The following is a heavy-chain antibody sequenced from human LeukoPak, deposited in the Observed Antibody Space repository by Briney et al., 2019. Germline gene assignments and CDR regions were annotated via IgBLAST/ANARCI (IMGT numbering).Heavy chain of an antibody. J-gene: IGHJ4*02. CDR1: GFTFANYA. CDR2: ISRSGDTT. V-gene: IGHV3-23*01. Sequence: GGSMGLSCADSGFTFANYAMSWVRQAPGKGLEFVSSISRSGDTTFYADSVKGRFTISRDNSKDTLYLQMDRLRADDAAVYYCAKSRLAAAGAASDYWGQGTLVTVSS. D-gene: IGHD6-13*01. CDR3: AKSRLAAAGAASDY.